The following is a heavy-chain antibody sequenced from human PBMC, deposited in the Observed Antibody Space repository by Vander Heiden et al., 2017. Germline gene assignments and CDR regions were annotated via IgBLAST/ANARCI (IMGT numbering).Heavy chain of an antibody. V-gene: IGHV3-48*02. CDR1: GFMYSSYS. CDR2: ISGTSSAI. CDR3: ARARPRGFYGMDV. Sequence: EAQLVESGGDLVQPGGSLRLAGSASGFMYSSYSMNWVRQAPGKGLEWVSYISGTSSAIHYADSLKGRFTISRDNVMDSLYLQMNNLTDDDTAVYYCARARPRGFYGMDVWGQGTTVTVSS. J-gene: IGHJ6*02. D-gene: IGHD3-10*01.